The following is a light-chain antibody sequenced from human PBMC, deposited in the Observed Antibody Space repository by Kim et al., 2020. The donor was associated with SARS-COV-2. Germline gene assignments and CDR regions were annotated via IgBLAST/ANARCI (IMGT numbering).Light chain of an antibody. V-gene: IGKV1-33*01. CDR3: QQHDNLPLT. Sequence: DIQMTQTPSSLSASVGDRVTITCQASQDIANYLNWYQQKPGKAPKLLIYDASNLETGVPSRFSGSGSGTDFTLTIFSLEPEDFATYFCQQHDNLPLTFGGGTKVEIK. CDR2: DAS. J-gene: IGKJ4*01. CDR1: QDIANY.